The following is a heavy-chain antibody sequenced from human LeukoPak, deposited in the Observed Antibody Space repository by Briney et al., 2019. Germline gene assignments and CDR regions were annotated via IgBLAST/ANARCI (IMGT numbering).Heavy chain of an antibody. CDR3: AADPYYYDSSGYYEVDY. CDR2: IVVGSGNT. J-gene: IGHJ4*02. Sequence: SVKVSCKASGFTFTSSAMQWVRQARGQRLEWIGWIVVGSGNTNYAQKFQERVTITRDMSTSTAYMELSSLRSEDTAVYYCAADPYYYDSSGYYEVDYWGQGTLVTVSS. CDR1: GFTFTSSA. V-gene: IGHV1-58*02. D-gene: IGHD3-22*01.